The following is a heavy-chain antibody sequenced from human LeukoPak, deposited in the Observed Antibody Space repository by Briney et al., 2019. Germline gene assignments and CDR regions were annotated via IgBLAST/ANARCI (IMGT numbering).Heavy chain of an antibody. D-gene: IGHD3-3*01. CDR1: GGSISSSSYY. CDR3: ARTYDFWSGYLPYYFDY. CDR2: IYYSGST. V-gene: IGHV4-39*01. J-gene: IGHJ4*02. Sequence: SETLSLTCTVSGGSISSSSYYWGWIRQPPGKGLEWIGSIYYSGSTYYNPSLKSRVTISIDTSKNQFSLKLSSVTAADTAVYYCARTYDFWSGYLPYYFDYWGQGTLVTVSS.